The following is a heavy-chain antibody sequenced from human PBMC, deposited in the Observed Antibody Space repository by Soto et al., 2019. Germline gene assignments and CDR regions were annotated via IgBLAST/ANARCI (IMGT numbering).Heavy chain of an antibody. Sequence: SETLSLTCTVSGGSISSSSYCWGWIRQPPGKGLEWIGSIYYSGSTYYNPSLKSRVTLSVDTSKNQFSLKLSSETAADTAVYYCARRSSFYYGSGSYYDDYWGQGTLVTVSS. V-gene: IGHV4-39*01. D-gene: IGHD3-10*01. CDR1: GGSISSSSYC. J-gene: IGHJ4*02. CDR3: ARRSSFYYGSGSYYDDY. CDR2: IYYSGST.